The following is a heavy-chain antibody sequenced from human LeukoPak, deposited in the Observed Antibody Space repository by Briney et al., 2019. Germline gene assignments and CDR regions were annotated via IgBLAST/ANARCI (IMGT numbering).Heavy chain of an antibody. D-gene: IGHD4/OR15-4a*01. CDR2: ISSSSSYI. V-gene: IGHV3-21*04. Sequence: GGSLRLSCAASGFTFSSYSMNRVRQAPGKGLEWVSSISSSSSYIDYADSVKGRFTMSRDNAKNSLYLQMNSLRAEATAVYYCAKRRAMVGGFFDYWGQGTLVTVSS. CDR1: GFTFSSYS. CDR3: AKRRAMVGGFFDY. J-gene: IGHJ4*02.